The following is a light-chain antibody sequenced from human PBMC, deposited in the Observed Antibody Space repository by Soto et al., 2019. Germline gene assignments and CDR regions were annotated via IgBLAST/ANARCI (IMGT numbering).Light chain of an antibody. V-gene: IGKV3-11*01. J-gene: IGKJ4*01. CDR3: PQRHNRLPVT. CDR2: DAS. CDR1: QSVSSY. Sequence: EIVLTQSPATLSLSPGERATLSCRASQSVSSYLAWYQQKPGQAPRLLIYDASNRATGIPARFSGSGSGTDFTLTISRLEPEGVTVYYCPQRHNRLPVTFGGGTKVELK.